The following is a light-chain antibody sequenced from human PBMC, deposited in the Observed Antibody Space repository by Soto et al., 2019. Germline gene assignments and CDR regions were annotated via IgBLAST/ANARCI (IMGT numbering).Light chain of an antibody. CDR3: SSSSGTNYNYV. CDR2: EVS. CDR1: SSDVGGYNY. V-gene: IGLV2-8*01. Sequence: QSVLTQPPSASGSFGQSVTISCTGTSSDVGGYNYVSWYQQHPGKAPKLMIYEVSERPSGVPDRFSGYKSGNTASLTVSGLQADDEADYYSSSSSGTNYNYVFGTGTKLTVL. J-gene: IGLJ1*01.